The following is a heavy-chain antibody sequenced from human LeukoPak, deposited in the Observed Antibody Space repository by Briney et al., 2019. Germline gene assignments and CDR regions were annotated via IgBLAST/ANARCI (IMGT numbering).Heavy chain of an antibody. CDR3: AKDSSSAPVTSV. V-gene: IGHV3-23*01. D-gene: IGHD4-17*01. CDR2: ISANGDKS. Sequence: QTGGSLRLSCAASGFTFSSYAMTWVRQAPGRGLEWVSTISANGDKSYYADSVKGRFTISRDNSKNTLYLQMNSLRVEDTAIFYCAKDSSSAPVTSVWGQGALVTVSS. CDR1: GFTFSSYA. J-gene: IGHJ4*02.